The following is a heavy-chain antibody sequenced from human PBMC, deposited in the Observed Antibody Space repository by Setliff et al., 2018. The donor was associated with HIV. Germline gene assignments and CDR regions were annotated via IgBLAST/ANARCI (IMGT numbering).Heavy chain of an antibody. Sequence: GASVKVSCKASGYTFTNYDINWVRQATGQGLEWMGWMNPNSGNTGYAQKFQGRVNMTRDTSISTTYMELSRLRSDDTAVYYCARDPGYKSTWYGVFDIWGQGTMVTVSS. J-gene: IGHJ3*02. CDR3: ARDPGYKSTWYGVFDI. CDR2: MNPNSGNT. D-gene: IGHD6-13*01. CDR1: GYTFTNYD. V-gene: IGHV1-8*01.